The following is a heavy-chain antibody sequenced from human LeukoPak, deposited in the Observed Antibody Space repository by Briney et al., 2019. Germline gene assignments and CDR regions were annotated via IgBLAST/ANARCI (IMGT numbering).Heavy chain of an antibody. V-gene: IGHV3-48*03. CDR1: GFTFSSYE. CDR2: ISSSGSTI. J-gene: IGHJ5*02. Sequence: GGSLRLSCAASGFTFSSYEMNWVRQAPGKGLEWVSYISSSGSTIYYADSVKGRFTISRDNAKNSLYLQMNSLRAEDTAVYYCARGTHYYGSGSYYTDPWGQGTLVTVSS. D-gene: IGHD3-10*01. CDR3: ARGTHYYGSGSYYTDP.